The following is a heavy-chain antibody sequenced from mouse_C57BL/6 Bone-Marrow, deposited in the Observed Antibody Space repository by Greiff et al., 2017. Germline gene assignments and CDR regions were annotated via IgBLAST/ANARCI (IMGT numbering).Heavy chain of an antibody. CDR3: ARPGGPFFDY. Sequence: VQLQQSGPELVKPGASVKISCKASGYSFTGYYMNWVKQSPEKSLEWIGEINPSTGGTTYNQKFKAKATLTVDKSSSTAYMQLKSLTSEDSAVYYCARPGGPFFDYWGQGTTRTVSS. V-gene: IGHV1-42*01. CDR2: INPSTGGT. J-gene: IGHJ2*01. CDR1: GYSFTGYY.